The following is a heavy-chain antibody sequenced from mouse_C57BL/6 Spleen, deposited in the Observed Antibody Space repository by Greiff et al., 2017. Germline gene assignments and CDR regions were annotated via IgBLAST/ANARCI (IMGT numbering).Heavy chain of an antibody. J-gene: IGHJ4*01. CDR2: IYPRSGNT. V-gene: IGHV1-81*01. CDR1: GYTFTSYG. D-gene: IGHD1-1*01. CDR3: ARSLNYYGSSYNAMDY. Sequence: QVQLQQSGAELARPGASVKLSCKASGYTFTSYGISWVKQRTGQGLEWIGEIYPRSGNTYYNEKFKGKATLTADKSSSTAYMELRSLTSEDSAVXFCARSLNYYGSSYNAMDYWGQGTSVTVSS.